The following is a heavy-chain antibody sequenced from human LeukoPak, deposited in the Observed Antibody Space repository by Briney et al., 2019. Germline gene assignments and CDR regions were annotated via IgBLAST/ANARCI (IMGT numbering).Heavy chain of an antibody. CDR1: GYTFTSYA. V-gene: IGHV1-69*13. CDR3: ARRIAAAGTSRV. D-gene: IGHD6-13*01. J-gene: IGHJ3*01. Sequence: ASVKVSCKASGYTFTSYAISWVRQAPGQGLEWMGGIIPIFGTANYAQKFQGRVTITADESTSTAYMELSSLRSEDTAVYYCARRIAAAGTSRVWGQGTMVTVSS. CDR2: IIPIFGTA.